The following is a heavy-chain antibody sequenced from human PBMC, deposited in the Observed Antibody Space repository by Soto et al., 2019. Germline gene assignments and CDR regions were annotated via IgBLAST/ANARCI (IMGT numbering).Heavy chain of an antibody. CDR1: GGSISSGGYY. D-gene: IGHD3-22*01. V-gene: IGHV4-31*03. J-gene: IGHJ4*02. CDR3: ARTSYDSSGTAADH. CDR2: IYYSGST. Sequence: SETLSLTCTVSGGSISSGGYYWSWIRQHPGKGLEWIGYIYYSGSTYYNPSLKSRVTISVDTSKNQFSLKLSSVTAADTAVYYCARTSYDSSGTAADHWGQGTLVTVS.